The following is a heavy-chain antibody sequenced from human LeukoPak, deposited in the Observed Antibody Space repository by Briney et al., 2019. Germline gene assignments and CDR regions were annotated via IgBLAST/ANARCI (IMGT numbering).Heavy chain of an antibody. CDR2: ISGSGGST. CDR3: AKDPLWFGELLYYFDY. CDR1: GFTFSSYA. D-gene: IGHD3-10*01. Sequence: VGSLRLSCAASGFTFSSYAMSCVRQAPGKGLEWVSAISGSGGSTYYADSVKGRFTISRDNSKNTLYLQMNSLRAEDTAVYYCAKDPLWFGELLYYFDYWGQGTLVTVSS. J-gene: IGHJ4*02. V-gene: IGHV3-23*01.